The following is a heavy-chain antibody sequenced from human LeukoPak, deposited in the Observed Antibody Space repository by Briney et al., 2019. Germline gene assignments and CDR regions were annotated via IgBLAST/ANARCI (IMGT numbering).Heavy chain of an antibody. D-gene: IGHD2/OR15-2a*01. CDR1: GGSFSGYY. Sequence: PSETLSLTCAVYGGSFSGYYWSWIRQPPGKGLEWIGSIYYSGSTYYNPSLKSRVTIYVDTSKNQFSLNLRFVTAADTAVYYCARHLWGYYFDYWGQGTLVTVSS. CDR3: ARHLWGYYFDY. CDR2: IYYSGST. J-gene: IGHJ4*02. V-gene: IGHV4-34*01.